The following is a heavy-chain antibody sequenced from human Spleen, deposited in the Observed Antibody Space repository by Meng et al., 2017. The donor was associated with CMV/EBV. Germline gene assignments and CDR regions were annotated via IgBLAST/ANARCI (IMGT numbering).Heavy chain of an antibody. V-gene: IGHV3-21*01. CDR1: GFTFSSYS. CDR2: ISSSSNYI. Sequence: EVQLVESGGGLVKPGGSLRLSCAASGFTFSSYSMNWVRQAPGKGLEWVSSISSSSNYIYYADSVKGRFTISRDNAKNSLYLQMNSLRAEDTAVYYCAREVVGATMDYWGQGTLVTVSS. D-gene: IGHD1-26*01. J-gene: IGHJ4*02. CDR3: AREVVGATMDY.